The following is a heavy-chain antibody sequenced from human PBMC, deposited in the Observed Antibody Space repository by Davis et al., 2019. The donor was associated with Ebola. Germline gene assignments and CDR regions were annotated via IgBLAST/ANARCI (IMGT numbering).Heavy chain of an antibody. D-gene: IGHD4-17*01. CDR2: INSDGSST. Sequence: PGGSLRLSCAASGFTFSSYWMHWVRQAPGKGLVWVSRINSDGSSTSYADSVKGRFTISRDNAKNTLYLQMNSLRAEDTAVYYCARVGPVWDYGANGNYYYYGMDVWGKGTTVTVSS. J-gene: IGHJ6*04. CDR3: ARVGPVWDYGANGNYYYYGMDV. V-gene: IGHV3-74*01. CDR1: GFTFSSYW.